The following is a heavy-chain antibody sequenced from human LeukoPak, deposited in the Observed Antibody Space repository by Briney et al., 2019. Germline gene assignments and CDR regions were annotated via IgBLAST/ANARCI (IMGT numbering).Heavy chain of an antibody. Sequence: GGSLRLSCGASGFNFSNYEMNWVRQTPGKGLEWTSYISDSGETTYYADSVKGRFTISRDNAKNSLFLQMDSLRVEDTAIYYCARDPSIVGVTGAGFDSWGQGTLVTVSS. J-gene: IGHJ4*02. D-gene: IGHD1-26*01. CDR2: ISDSGETT. V-gene: IGHV3-48*03. CDR1: GFNFSNYE. CDR3: ARDPSIVGVTGAGFDS.